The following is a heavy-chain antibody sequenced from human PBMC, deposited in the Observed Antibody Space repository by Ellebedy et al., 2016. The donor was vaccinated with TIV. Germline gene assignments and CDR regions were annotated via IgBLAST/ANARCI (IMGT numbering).Heavy chain of an antibody. D-gene: IGHD5-18*01. J-gene: IGHJ4*02. CDR2: INLGIGDT. CDR3: ARGYSYEFDY. CDR1: GYIFTTYA. Sequence: AALVKVSCKTSGYIFTTYAMHWVRQAPGQSLEWMGWINLGIGDTKYSQNFQGRLTITSDASASTVYMELSSLRSGDTAVYFCARGYSYEFDYWGQGTLVTVSS. V-gene: IGHV1-3*01.